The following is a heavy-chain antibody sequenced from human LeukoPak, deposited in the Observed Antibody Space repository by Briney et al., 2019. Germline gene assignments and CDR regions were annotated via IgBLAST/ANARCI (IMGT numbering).Heavy chain of an antibody. Sequence: GGSLRLSCATSGFTFSSYEMNWVRQAPGKGLEWVSYISSTGSTINYADSVKGRFTISRDNAKNSLYLQMNSLRAEDTAVYYCSELGITMIGGVWGKGTTVAISS. CDR1: GFTFSSYE. J-gene: IGHJ6*04. D-gene: IGHD3-10*02. CDR3: SELGITMIGGV. V-gene: IGHV3-48*03. CDR2: ISSTGSTI.